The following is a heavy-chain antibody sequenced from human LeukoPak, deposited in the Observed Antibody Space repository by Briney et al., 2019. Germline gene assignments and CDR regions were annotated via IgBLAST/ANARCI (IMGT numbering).Heavy chain of an antibody. V-gene: IGHV2-70*11. CDR3: ARMQSAYDAFDI. J-gene: IGHJ3*02. Sequence: SGPPLANPTQTLTLTCTFSGFSLSTNGMSVSWLRQPPGKALEWLARIDWDDDKYYSTSLKTRLTISKDTSKNQVVLTMTNVDPVDTATYYCARMQSAYDAFDIWGQGTLVTVSS. D-gene: IGHD3-3*01. CDR1: GFSLSTNGMS. CDR2: IDWDDDK.